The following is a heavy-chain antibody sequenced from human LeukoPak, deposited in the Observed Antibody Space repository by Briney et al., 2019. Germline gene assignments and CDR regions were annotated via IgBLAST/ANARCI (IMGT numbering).Heavy chain of an antibody. CDR2: ISGSGGDT. Sequence: PGGSLRLSCAASGFTFFIYDMNWVRQAPGKGVEWVSSISGSGGDTHYADSVKGRFTISRDNSKNTLYLQMDSLRVEDTAVYYCAKDRALHQFDYWGQGSLVTVSS. D-gene: IGHD1-26*01. V-gene: IGHV3-23*01. CDR1: GFTFFIYD. J-gene: IGHJ4*02. CDR3: AKDRALHQFDY.